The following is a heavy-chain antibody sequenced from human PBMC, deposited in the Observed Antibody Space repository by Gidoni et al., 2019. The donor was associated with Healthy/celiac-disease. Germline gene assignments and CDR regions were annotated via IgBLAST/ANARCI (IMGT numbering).Heavy chain of an antibody. CDR1: GGSISSSSYY. J-gene: IGHJ5*02. D-gene: IGHD2-15*01. Sequence: QLQLQESGPGLVKPSETLSLTCTVSGGSISSSSYYWGWIRQPPGKGLEWIGCIYYSGSTYYNPSLKSRVTISVDTSKNQFSLKLSSVTAADTAVYYCARHDLGYCSGGSCSSFDPWGQGTLVTVSS. CDR2: IYYSGST. V-gene: IGHV4-39*01. CDR3: ARHDLGYCSGGSCSSFDP.